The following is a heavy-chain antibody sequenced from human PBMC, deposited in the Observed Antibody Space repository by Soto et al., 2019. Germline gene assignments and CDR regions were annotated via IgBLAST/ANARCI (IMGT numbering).Heavy chain of an antibody. CDR1: GYTFTGYY. V-gene: IGHV1-2*02. D-gene: IGHD2-2*01. CDR3: ARYCSSTSCYWFDP. CDR2: INPNSGGT. J-gene: IGHJ5*02. Sequence: ASVKVSCKASGYTFTGYYMHWVRQAPGQGLEWMGWINPNSGGTNYAQKFQGRVTMTRDTSISTAYMELSRLRSDDTAVYYCARYCSSTSCYWFDPWGQGTLVIVSS.